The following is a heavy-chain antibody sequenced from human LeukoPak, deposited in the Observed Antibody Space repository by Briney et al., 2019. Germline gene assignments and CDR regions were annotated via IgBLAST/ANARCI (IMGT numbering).Heavy chain of an antibody. CDR3: ARGPFGELLGEFDY. J-gene: IGHJ4*02. CDR2: ITGGGDST. V-gene: IGHV3-23*01. D-gene: IGHD3-10*01. CDR1: RFTFRNYA. Sequence: TGGSLRLSCAASRFTFRNYAMSWVRQAPGKGLEWVSAITGGGDSTYYADSVKGRFTISRDKSKNTLYLQMNSLRAEDTAVYYCARGPFGELLGEFDYWGQGTLVTVSS.